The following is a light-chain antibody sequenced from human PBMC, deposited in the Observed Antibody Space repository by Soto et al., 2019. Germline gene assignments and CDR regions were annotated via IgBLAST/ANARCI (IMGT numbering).Light chain of an antibody. CDR2: DVS. J-gene: IGLJ1*01. CDR1: SSDVGSYNY. V-gene: IGLV2-11*01. Sequence: QSALTQPRSVSGSPGQSVTISCTGTSSDVGSYNYVSWYRQHPDKAPKLIIYDVSQRPSGVPDRFSGSKSGNTASLTISGLQAEDEADHCCCSYAGSYSFVFGTGTKLTVL. CDR3: CSYAGSYSFV.